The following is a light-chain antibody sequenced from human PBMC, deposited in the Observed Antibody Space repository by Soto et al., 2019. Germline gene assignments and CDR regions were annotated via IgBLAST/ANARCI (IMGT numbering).Light chain of an antibody. CDR2: GAS. CDR3: QHRTNWPA. V-gene: IGKV3D-20*02. J-gene: IGKJ4*01. CDR1: QSVSSSY. Sequence: EIVLTQSPGTLSLSPGERATLSCRASQSVSSSYLAWYQQKPGQAPRLLIYGASSRATGIPDRFSGSGSGTDFTLTISSLEPEDFAVYYCQHRTNWPAFGGGTKVDTK.